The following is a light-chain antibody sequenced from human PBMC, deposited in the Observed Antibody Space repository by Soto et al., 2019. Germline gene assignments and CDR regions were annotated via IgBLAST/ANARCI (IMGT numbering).Light chain of an antibody. CDR2: GNS. J-gene: IGLJ1*01. V-gene: IGLV1-40*01. CDR3: QSYDNSLSAL. Sequence: QSVLTQPPSVSGAPGQRVTISCTGSRSNIGAGFDVHWYQQLPGTAPRLLIYGNSNRPSGVPDRFSGSKSGTSASLAITGLQAEDEADYYCQSYDNSLSALFGTGTKVTVL. CDR1: RSNIGAGFD.